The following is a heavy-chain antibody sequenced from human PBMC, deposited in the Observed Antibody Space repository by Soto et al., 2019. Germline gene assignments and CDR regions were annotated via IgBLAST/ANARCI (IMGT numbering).Heavy chain of an antibody. CDR3: AASIFYYGMDV. CDR2: IYPGDSYT. Sequence: GASLKISCKGSGYTFTNYWIGWVRQMPGKGLEWMGIIYPGDSYTKYNKSFQGQVTISADKSVTTTYLQWSSLKASYTAIYYCAASIFYYGMDVWGQGTTVTVSS. J-gene: IGHJ6*02. V-gene: IGHV5-51*01. CDR1: GYTFTNYW.